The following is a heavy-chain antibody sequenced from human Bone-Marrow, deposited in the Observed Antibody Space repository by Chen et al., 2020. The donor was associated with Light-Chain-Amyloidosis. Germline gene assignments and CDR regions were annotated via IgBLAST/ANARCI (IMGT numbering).Heavy chain of an antibody. J-gene: IGHJ4*02. V-gene: IGHV4-31*03. CDR2: MYYRWRT. D-gene: IGHD2-2*02. CDR1: GGSINSASYY. CDR3: ARATVVTSAIGFFDS. Sequence: QVQLQESGPGLVKPSQTLSLTCTVSGGSINSASYYWGWIRQHPGKGLEWIGYMYYRWRTYYSPSLGSRVTISLDTSQNQFSLRLNSVTAADTAVYYCARATVVTSAIGFFDSWGQGTLVTVSS.